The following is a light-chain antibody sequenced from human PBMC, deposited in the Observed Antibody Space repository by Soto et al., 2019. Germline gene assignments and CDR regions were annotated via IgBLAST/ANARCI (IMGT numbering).Light chain of an antibody. CDR1: HSVSTY. Sequence: EIVFTQSPATLSLSPVDSASVSCMASHSVSTYVTYLAWYQQKPGQAPSLLVYGASTRATGIPARFSGSGSGTEFTLTISSPQSDDFAVYYCLQYDKWPPWTFGQGTKVDIK. V-gene: IGKV3-15*01. CDR2: GAS. CDR3: LQYDKWPPWT. J-gene: IGKJ1*01.